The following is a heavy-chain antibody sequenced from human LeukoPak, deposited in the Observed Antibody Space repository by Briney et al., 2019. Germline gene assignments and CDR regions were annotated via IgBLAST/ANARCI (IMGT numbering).Heavy chain of an antibody. D-gene: IGHD1-26*01. CDR2: VSGSGGST. V-gene: IGHV3-23*01. J-gene: IGHJ4*02. CDR3: AKVSPPDSGSYYYDY. Sequence: GGSLRLSCAASGFTFSSYAMSWVRQAPGKGLEWVSGVSGSGGSTSYAVSVKGRFTISRDNSKNTLCLQMNSLRAEDTAVYYCAKVSPPDSGSYYYDYWGQGTLVTVSS. CDR1: GFTFSSYA.